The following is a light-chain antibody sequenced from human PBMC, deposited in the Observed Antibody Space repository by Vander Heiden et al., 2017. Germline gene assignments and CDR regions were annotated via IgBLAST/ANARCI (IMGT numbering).Light chain of an antibody. CDR1: QSVSGN. J-gene: IGKJ1*01. CDR2: GAS. V-gene: IGKV3-15*01. CDR3: HQYNNWQT. Sequence: EIVMTQSPATLSVSPGERATLFCRASQSVSGNLAWYQQKPGQTPRLLIYGASTRATGIPARFSGSGSGTEFTLTISSLQSEDFAVYYCHQYNNWQTFGQGTKVEIK.